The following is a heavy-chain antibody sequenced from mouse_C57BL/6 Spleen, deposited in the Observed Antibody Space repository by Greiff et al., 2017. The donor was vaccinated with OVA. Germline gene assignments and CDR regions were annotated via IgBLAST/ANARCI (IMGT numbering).Heavy chain of an antibody. V-gene: IGHV5-9*01. Sequence: EVQRVESGGGLVKPGGSLKLSCAASGFTFSSYTMSWVRQTPEKRLEWVATISGGGGNTYYPDSVKGRFTISRDNAKNTLYLQMSSLRSEDTALYYCARQFDDYAAWFAYWGQGTLVTVSA. CDR1: GFTFSSYT. D-gene: IGHD2-4*01. CDR3: ARQFDDYAAWFAY. J-gene: IGHJ3*01. CDR2: ISGGGGNT.